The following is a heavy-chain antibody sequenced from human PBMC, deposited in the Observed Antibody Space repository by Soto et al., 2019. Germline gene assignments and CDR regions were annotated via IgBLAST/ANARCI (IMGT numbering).Heavy chain of an antibody. CDR3: ARVKVVTATDF. CDR1: GFTFSSCS. CDR2: ISSSSSTI. J-gene: IGHJ4*02. Sequence: VGSLRLSCATSGFTFSSCSMNWVRQAPGKGLEWVSYISSSSSTIYYADSVKGRFTISRDNAKNSLYLQMHSLRDGDTAVYYCARVKVVTATDFWGQGTLVTSPQ. V-gene: IGHV3-48*02. D-gene: IGHD2-21*02.